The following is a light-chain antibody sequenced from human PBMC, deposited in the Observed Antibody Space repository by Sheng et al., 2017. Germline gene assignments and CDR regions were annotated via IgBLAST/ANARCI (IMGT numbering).Light chain of an antibody. V-gene: IGKV1-5*03. Sequence: DIQMTQSPSTLSASLGDRVTITCRASQSISSWLAWYQHKPGEAPKLLIYKASDLQSGVPSRFSGSGSGTEFTLTISSLQPDDFATYYCQHYTSSSWTFGQGTEGGNQT. J-gene: IGKJ1*01. CDR2: KAS. CDR1: QSISSW. CDR3: QHYTSSSWT.